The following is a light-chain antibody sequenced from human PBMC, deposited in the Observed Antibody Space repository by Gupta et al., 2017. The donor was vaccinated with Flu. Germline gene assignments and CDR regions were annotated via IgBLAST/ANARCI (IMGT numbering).Light chain of an antibody. CDR1: NSNVGAYDF. Sequence: QTVSSSCTGTNSNVGAYDFVSWYQQRPTKAPKLLIYGVTKRPSGVPDRFSGSKSGNTASLTISGLQPDDEADYYCCSYAGTTQVFGTGTTVIV. J-gene: IGLJ1*01. CDR2: GVT. CDR3: CSYAGTTQV. V-gene: IGLV2-11*03.